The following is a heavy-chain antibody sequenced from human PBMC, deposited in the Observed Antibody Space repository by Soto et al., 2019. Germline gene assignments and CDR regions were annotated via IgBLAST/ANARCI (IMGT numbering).Heavy chain of an antibody. CDR3: ASLCGGDCYSSSYYYYGMDV. V-gene: IGHV1-18*01. J-gene: IGHJ6*02. Sequence: AASVKVSCKASGYTFTSYGISWVRQAPGQGLEWMGWISAYNGNTNYAQKLQGRVTMTTDTSTSTAYMELRSLRSDDTAVYYCASLCGGDCYSSSYYYYGMDVWGQGTTVTVSS. D-gene: IGHD2-21*02. CDR1: GYTFTSYG. CDR2: ISAYNGNT.